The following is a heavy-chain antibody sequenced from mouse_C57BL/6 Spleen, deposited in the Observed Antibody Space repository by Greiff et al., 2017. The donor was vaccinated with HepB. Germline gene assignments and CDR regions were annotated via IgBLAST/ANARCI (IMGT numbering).Heavy chain of an antibody. V-gene: IGHV5-17*01. CDR3: ARSYDYDEFAY. CDR2: ISSGSSTI. Sequence: EVMLVESGGGLVKPGGSLKLSCAASGFTFSDYGMHWVRQAPEKGLEWVAYISSGSSTIYYADTVKGRFTISRDNAKNTLFLQMTSLRSEDTAMYYCARSYDYDEFAYWGQGTLVTVSA. J-gene: IGHJ3*01. D-gene: IGHD2-4*01. CDR1: GFTFSDYG.